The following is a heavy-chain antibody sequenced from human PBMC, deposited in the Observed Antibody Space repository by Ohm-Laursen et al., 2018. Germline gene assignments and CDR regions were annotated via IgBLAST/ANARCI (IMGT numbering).Heavy chain of an antibody. CDR1: GGSISSYY. D-gene: IGHD5-24*01. CDR3: ARLARDGYNSDY. CDR2: INHSRST. V-gene: IGHV4-34*01. Sequence: SDTLSLTCTVSGGSISSYYWNWIRQPPGKGLEWIGEINHSRSTKYNSSFKSRVTISVDTSKNQFSLKLSSVTAAGTAVYYCARLARDGYNSDYWGQGTMVTVSS. J-gene: IGHJ3*01.